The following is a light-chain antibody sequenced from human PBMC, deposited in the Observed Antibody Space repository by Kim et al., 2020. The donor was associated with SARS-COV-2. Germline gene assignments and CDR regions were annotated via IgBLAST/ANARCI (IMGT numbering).Light chain of an antibody. V-gene: IGLV3-1*01. J-gene: IGLJ3*02. CDR2: KDT. CDR1: KLGDTY. Sequence: SYELTQPPSVSVSPGQTASITCSGDKLGDTYASWYQHRAGQSPVLIIYKDTTRPSGIPERFSGSSSGNTATLTISGTLGIDEADYYCQSWDSSAWVFGGGTQLTVL. CDR3: QSWDSSAWV.